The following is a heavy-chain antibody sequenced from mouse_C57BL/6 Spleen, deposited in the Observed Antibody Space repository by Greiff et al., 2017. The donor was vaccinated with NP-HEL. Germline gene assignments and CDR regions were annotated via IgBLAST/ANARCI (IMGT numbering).Heavy chain of an antibody. CDR1: GFSLTSYG. Sequence: QVQLQQSGPGLVQPSQSLSITCTVSGFSLTSYGVHWVRQSPGKGLEWLGVIWSGGSTDYNAAFISRLSISKDNSKSQVFFKINSLQADDTAIYYCARRANWDWYFDVWGTGTTVTVSS. CDR3: ARRANWDWYFDV. J-gene: IGHJ1*03. CDR2: IWSGGST. V-gene: IGHV2-2*01. D-gene: IGHD4-1*01.